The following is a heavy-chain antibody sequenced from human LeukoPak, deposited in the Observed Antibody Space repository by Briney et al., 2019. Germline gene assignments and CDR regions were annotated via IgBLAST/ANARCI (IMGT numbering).Heavy chain of an antibody. J-gene: IGHJ4*02. CDR2: ISYDGRNN. Sequence: PGGSLRLSCAASGFTFSSYGMHWVRQAPGKGLEWVAVISYDGRNNYYADSVKGRFTISRDNSKNTLYLQMNSLRAEDTAVYYCAKGYCGGDCPFDYWGQGTLVTVSS. V-gene: IGHV3-30*18. D-gene: IGHD2-21*01. CDR1: GFTFSSYG. CDR3: AKGYCGGDCPFDY.